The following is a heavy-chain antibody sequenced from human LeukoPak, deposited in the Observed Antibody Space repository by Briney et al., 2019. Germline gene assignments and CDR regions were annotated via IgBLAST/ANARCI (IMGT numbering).Heavy chain of an antibody. Sequence: GGSLRLSCAASGFTFDDYGMSWVRQAPGKGLGWVSGINWNGGSTGYADSVKGRFTISRDNAKNSLYLQMNSLRAEDTALYYCARGLDYGNANWFDPWGQGTLVTVSS. CDR3: ARGLDYGNANWFDP. V-gene: IGHV3-20*04. CDR1: GFTFDDYG. D-gene: IGHD4-11*01. CDR2: INWNGGST. J-gene: IGHJ5*02.